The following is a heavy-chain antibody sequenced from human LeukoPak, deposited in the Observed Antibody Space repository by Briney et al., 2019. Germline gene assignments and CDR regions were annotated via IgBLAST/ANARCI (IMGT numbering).Heavy chain of an antibody. CDR1: GGSISSSPYY. D-gene: IGHD3-22*01. CDR3: ASYYHDSSGYYQYYFDS. V-gene: IGHV4-39*07. CDR2: INDSGRT. J-gene: IGHJ4*02. Sequence: SETLSLTCTVSGGSISSSPYYWTWIRQPPGKGLEWIGEINDSGRTSCNPSLKSRVTISVDTSKNQFSLKLRSVAAADTAVYYCASYYHDSSGYYQYYFDSWGQGTLVTVSS.